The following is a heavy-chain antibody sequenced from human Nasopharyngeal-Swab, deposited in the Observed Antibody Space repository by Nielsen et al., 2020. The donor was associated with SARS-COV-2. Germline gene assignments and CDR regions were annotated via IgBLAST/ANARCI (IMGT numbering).Heavy chain of an antibody. Sequence: ASVKVSCKASGYTFTSYGISWVRQAPGQGLEWMGWISAYNGNTNYAQKLQGRVTMTTDTSTSTAYMELRSLRSDDTAVYYCARVGFGELTRNYYYYMDVWGKGTTVTVSS. J-gene: IGHJ6*03. CDR1: GYTFTSYG. CDR3: ARVGFGELTRNYYYYMDV. CDR2: ISAYNGNT. D-gene: IGHD3-10*01. V-gene: IGHV1-18*01.